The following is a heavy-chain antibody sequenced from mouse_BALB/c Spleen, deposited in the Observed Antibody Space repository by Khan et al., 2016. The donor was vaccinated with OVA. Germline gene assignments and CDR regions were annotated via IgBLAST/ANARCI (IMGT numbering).Heavy chain of an antibody. V-gene: IGHV1S137*01. CDR2: ISTNYGDA. CDR3: ARDGSRSLFAY. CDR1: GYTFTEYA. J-gene: IGHJ3*01. D-gene: IGHD1-1*01. Sequence: QVQLQQSGTDLVRPGVSVKISCKGSGYTFTEYAMNWVKESHEKSLEWIGVISTNYGDARYNQKFKGKATMTVDKSSSTAYMELARLTSEDSAICYCARDGSRSLFAYWGQGTLVTVSA.